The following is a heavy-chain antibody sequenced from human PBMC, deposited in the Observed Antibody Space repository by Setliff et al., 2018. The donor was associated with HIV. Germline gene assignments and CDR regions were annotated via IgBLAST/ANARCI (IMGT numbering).Heavy chain of an antibody. V-gene: IGHV4-61*09. Sequence: SETLSLTCTVSGGSISSGSYYWSWIRQPAGKGLEWIGHIYTSGSTNYNPSLKSRVTISLDTSNQQFSLKLTSVTAADTAKYYCASLAYNFWSGRPPFDYWGQGTLVTVSS. CDR2: IYTSGST. D-gene: IGHD3-3*01. CDR1: GGSISSGSYY. J-gene: IGHJ4*02. CDR3: ASLAYNFWSGRPPFDY.